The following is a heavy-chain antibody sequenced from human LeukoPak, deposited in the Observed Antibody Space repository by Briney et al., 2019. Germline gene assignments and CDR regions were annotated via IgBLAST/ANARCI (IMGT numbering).Heavy chain of an antibody. J-gene: IGHJ4*02. CDR3: ARLGSYLDF. Sequence: SETLSLTCTVSGASISHYYWSWIRQTPEKGLEWMGHIHTSGGSSPYPSLKSRLTMSIETSRNQFSLKLTSVTAADTAVYFCARLGSYLDFWGQGALVTVSS. V-gene: IGHV4-4*09. CDR1: GASISHYY. D-gene: IGHD1-26*01. CDR2: IHTSGGS.